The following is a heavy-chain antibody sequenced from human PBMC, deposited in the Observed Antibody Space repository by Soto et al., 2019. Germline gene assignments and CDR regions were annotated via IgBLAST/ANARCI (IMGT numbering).Heavy chain of an antibody. D-gene: IGHD3-10*01. CDR3: ARGFTMVRGVSRSPPFDYYYGMDV. V-gene: IGHV4-59*01. J-gene: IGHJ6*02. Sequence: SETLSLTCTVSGGSISSYYWSWIRQPPGKGLEWIGYIYYSGSTNYNPSLKSRVTISVDTSKNRFSLKLSSVTAADTAVYYCARGFTMVRGVSRSPPFDYYYGMDVWGQGTTVTVSS. CDR2: IYYSGST. CDR1: GGSISSYY.